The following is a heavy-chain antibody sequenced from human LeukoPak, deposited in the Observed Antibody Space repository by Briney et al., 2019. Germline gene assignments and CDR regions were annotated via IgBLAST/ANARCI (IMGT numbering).Heavy chain of an antibody. CDR1: GYSFTSYW. Sequence: GESLKISCKGSGYSFTSYWIGWVRQMPGKGLEWMGIIYPGDSDTRYSPSFQGQVTISADKSISTAYLQWSSLKASDTAMYYCARFGVDIVATTAGRAFDYWGQGTLVTVSS. J-gene: IGHJ4*02. D-gene: IGHD5-12*01. CDR3: ARFGVDIVATTAGRAFDY. CDR2: IYPGDSDT. V-gene: IGHV5-51*01.